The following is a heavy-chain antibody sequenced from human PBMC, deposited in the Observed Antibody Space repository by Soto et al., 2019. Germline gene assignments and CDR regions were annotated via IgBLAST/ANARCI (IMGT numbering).Heavy chain of an antibody. CDR3: ERDRIADRVRWFDT. J-gene: IGHJ5*02. Sequence: PSETLSLTCAVYGGSFSGYYWSWIRQPPGKGLEWIGEINHSGSTNYNQSLKSRVTISVDTSKNQFSLKLSSVTAADTAVYYCERDRIADRVRWFDTWGQGTLVTVSS. V-gene: IGHV4-34*01. CDR1: GGSFSGYY. CDR2: INHSGST. D-gene: IGHD6-6*01.